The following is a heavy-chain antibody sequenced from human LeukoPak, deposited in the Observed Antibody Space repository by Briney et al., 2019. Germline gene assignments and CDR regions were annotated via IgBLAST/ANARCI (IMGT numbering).Heavy chain of an antibody. J-gene: IGHJ4*02. V-gene: IGHV3-49*03. CDR3: TRGQLGYCSGGSCFRGDY. D-gene: IGHD2-15*01. Sequence: GGSLRLSCTASGFTFGDYAMSWFRQAPGKGLEWVSFIRSKAYGGTTEYAASVKGRFIISRDDSKSIAYLQMNSLKTEDTAVYYCTRGQLGYCSGGSCFRGDYWGQGTLVTVSS. CDR2: IRSKAYGGTT. CDR1: GFTFGDYA.